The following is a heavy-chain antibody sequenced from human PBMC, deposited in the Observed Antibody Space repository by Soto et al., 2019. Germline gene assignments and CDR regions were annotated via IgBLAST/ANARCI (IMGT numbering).Heavy chain of an antibody. Sequence: PGGSLRLSCAASGFTFSSYSMNWVRQAPGKGLEWVSYISSSSTIYYADSVKGRFTISRDNAKNSLYLQMNSLRDEDTAVYYCARDRSYGGVKRHYYGMDVWGQGTTVTVS. V-gene: IGHV3-48*02. CDR2: ISSSSTI. CDR3: ARDRSYGGVKRHYYGMDV. D-gene: IGHD3-16*01. J-gene: IGHJ6*02. CDR1: GFTFSSYS.